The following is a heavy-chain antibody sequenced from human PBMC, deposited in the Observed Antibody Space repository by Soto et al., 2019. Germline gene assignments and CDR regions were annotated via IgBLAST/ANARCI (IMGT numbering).Heavy chain of an antibody. CDR3: ARESVAVAGNPFDY. D-gene: IGHD6-19*01. V-gene: IGHV1-69*12. Sequence: QVQLVQSGAEVKKPGSSVQVSCKASGGTFSSYAISWVRQAPGQGLEWMGGIIPIFGTANYAQKFQGRVTITADESTSTAYMELSSLRSEDTAVYYCARESVAVAGNPFDYWGQGTLVTVSS. J-gene: IGHJ4*02. CDR2: IIPIFGTA. CDR1: GGTFSSYA.